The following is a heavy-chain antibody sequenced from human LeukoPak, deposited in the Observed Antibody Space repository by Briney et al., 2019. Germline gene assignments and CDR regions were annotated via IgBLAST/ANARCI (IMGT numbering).Heavy chain of an antibody. V-gene: IGHV4-59*08. CDR2: IYYSGST. Sequence: PSETLSLTCSVSGASLSGYFWTWVRQPPGKGLQWIGYIYYSGSTNYNPSLKSRVTISVDTSKNQFSLKLSSVTAADTAVYYCARHARVVPAALPDYWGQGTLVTVSS. D-gene: IGHD2-2*01. CDR3: ARHARVVPAALPDY. CDR1: GASLSGYF. J-gene: IGHJ4*02.